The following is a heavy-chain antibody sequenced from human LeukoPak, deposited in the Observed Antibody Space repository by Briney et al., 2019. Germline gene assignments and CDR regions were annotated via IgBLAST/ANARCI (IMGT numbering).Heavy chain of an antibody. CDR2: IKQDGSEK. D-gene: IGHD3-22*01. CDR3: ARDRGQYSSGYYDY. CDR1: GFTFSSYW. J-gene: IGHJ4*02. V-gene: IGHV3-7*05. Sequence: SGGSLRLSCAASGFTFSSYWMSWVRQAPGKGLEWVANIKQDGSEKYYVDSVKGRFTISRDNAKNSLYLQMNSLRAEDTAVYYCARDRGQYSSGYYDYWGQGTLVTVSS.